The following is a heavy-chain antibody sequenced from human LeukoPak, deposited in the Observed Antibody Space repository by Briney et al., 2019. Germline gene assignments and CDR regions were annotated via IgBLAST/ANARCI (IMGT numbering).Heavy chain of an antibody. CDR1: GFTLIDYN. CDR2: IQFDGTTE. J-gene: IGHJ4*02. D-gene: IGHD2-15*01. Sequence: GGSLRLSCGASGFTLIDYNMHWVRQAPGKGLEYVAFIQFDGTTEYYTDSVKGRFTMSRDKSKNTLYLQMNSLRGGDTAVYYCARRGSGRHFDFWGQGTLVTVSS. CDR3: ARRGSGRHFDF. V-gene: IGHV3-30*02.